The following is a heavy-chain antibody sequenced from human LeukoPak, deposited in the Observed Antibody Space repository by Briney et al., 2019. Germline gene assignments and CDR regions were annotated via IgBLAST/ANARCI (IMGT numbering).Heavy chain of an antibody. CDR1: GGSISSGGYY. Sequence: PSETLSLTCTVSGGSISSGGYYWSWIRQPPGKGLEWIGYIYHSGSTYYNPSLKGRVTISVDRSKNQFSLKLSSVTAADTAVYYCARDLREPGWDAFDIWGQGTMVTVSS. J-gene: IGHJ3*02. V-gene: IGHV4-30-2*01. CDR2: IYHSGST. CDR3: ARDLREPGWDAFDI. D-gene: IGHD1-26*01.